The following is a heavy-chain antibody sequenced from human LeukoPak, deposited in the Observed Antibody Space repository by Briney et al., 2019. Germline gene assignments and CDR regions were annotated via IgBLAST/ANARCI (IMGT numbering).Heavy chain of an antibody. CDR3: ARGAAVARSPYYYMDV. Sequence: SETLSLTCTVSGGSISSYYWSWIRQPAGKGLEWIGRIYTSGSTNYNPSLKSRVTMSVDTSKNQFSLKLSSVTAADTAVYYCARGAAVARSPYYYMDVWGKGTTVTVSS. CDR1: GGSISSYY. J-gene: IGHJ6*03. D-gene: IGHD5-12*01. V-gene: IGHV4-4*07. CDR2: IYTSGST.